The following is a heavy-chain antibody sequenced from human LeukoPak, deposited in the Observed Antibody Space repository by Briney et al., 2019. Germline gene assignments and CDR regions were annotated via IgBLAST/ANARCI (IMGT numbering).Heavy chain of an antibody. V-gene: IGHV3-30*02. CDR2: IRHDGSKK. CDR3: AKPGADYYFDY. Sequence: GGSLRLSCVGSGFTFRSYGMHWVRQAPGKGLEWVAFIRHDGSKKFYADSVKGQFTISRDNSQNTLYLQVDSLRAEDTAVYYCAKPGADYYFDYWGQGTLVTVSS. J-gene: IGHJ4*02. D-gene: IGHD7-27*01. CDR1: GFTFRSYG.